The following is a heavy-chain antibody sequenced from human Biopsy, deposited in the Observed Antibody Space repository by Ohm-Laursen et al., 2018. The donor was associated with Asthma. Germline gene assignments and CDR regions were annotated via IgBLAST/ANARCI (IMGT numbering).Heavy chain of an antibody. Sequence: TQTLTLPRSFSGFSLRTPGVGVGWIRQSPGKALEGLALIYWDDYNLFRPSLKRRLTITKDPSKNQVVLTMIKMDPVDSGTYYCALSQDSGFDDHSPSWFDPWGQGTLVTVSS. J-gene: IGHJ5*02. D-gene: IGHD3-9*01. CDR1: GFSLRTPGVG. V-gene: IGHV2-5*02. CDR2: IYWDDYN. CDR3: ALSQDSGFDDHSPSWFDP.